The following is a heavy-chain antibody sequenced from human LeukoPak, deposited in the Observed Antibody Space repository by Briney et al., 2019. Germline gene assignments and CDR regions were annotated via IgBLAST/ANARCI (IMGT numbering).Heavy chain of an antibody. CDR2: IIPIFGTA. CDR3: ARDSRGYGYGSDY. J-gene: IGHJ4*02. D-gene: IGHD5-18*01. Sequence: SVKVSCKASGGTFSSYAISWVRQAPGQGLEWMGGIIPIFGTANYAQKFQGRVTITADKSTSTAYMELSSLRSEDTAVYYCARDSRGYGYGSDYWGQGTLVTVSS. V-gene: IGHV1-69*06. CDR1: GGTFSSYA.